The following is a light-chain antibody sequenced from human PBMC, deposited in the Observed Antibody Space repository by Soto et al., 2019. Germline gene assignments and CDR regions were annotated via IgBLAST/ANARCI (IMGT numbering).Light chain of an antibody. CDR1: QSISSW. J-gene: IGKJ1*01. Sequence: IQMTQSTTPLSASVRDRVTITCRASQSISSWLAWYQQKPGKAPKLLIYKASSLESGVPSRFSGSGSGTEFTLTISSLQPDDFATYYCQQYNSYSRTVGQGTKVAIK. CDR3: QQYNSYSRT. V-gene: IGKV1-5*03. CDR2: KAS.